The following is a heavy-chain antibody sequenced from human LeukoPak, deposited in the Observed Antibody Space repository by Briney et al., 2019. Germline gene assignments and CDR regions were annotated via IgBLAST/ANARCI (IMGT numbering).Heavy chain of an antibody. CDR1: GFTFSGYY. CDR2: ISSSGSTI. D-gene: IGHD3-10*01. V-gene: IGHV3-11*04. CDR3: ARDRPYYGSGSYYSEFDY. Sequence: GGSLRLSCAASGFTFSGYYMSWIRQAPGKGLEWVSYISSSGSTIYYADSVKGRFTISRDNAKNSLYLQMNSLRAEDTAVYYCARDRPYYGSGSYYSEFDYWGQGTLVTVSS. J-gene: IGHJ4*02.